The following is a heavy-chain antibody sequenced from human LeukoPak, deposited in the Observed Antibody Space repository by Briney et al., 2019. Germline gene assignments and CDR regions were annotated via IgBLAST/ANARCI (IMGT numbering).Heavy chain of an antibody. J-gene: IGHJ3*02. CDR1: GYSISSGHY. CDR3: ARVWADLGFLEWLESDDAFDI. V-gene: IGHV4-38-2*02. D-gene: IGHD3-3*01. Sequence: SETLSLTCTVSGYSISSGHYWGWIRQPPGKGLEWIGSMYHSGSTYYNPPLKSRVTISEDTSKNQFSLKLRSVTAADTAVYYCARVWADLGFLEWLESDDAFDIWGQGTMVTVSS. CDR2: MYHSGST.